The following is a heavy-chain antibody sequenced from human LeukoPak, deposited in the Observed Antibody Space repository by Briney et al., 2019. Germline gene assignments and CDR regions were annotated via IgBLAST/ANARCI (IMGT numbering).Heavy chain of an antibody. D-gene: IGHD4-17*01. CDR1: GGTFSSYA. V-gene: IGHV1-69*13. CDR3: ARLEITTVTTSDY. CDR2: IIPIFGTA. Sequence: SVKVSCKASGGTFSSYAISWVRQAPGQGLEWMGGIIPIFGTADYAQKFQGRVTITADESTSTAYMELSSLRSEDTAVYYCARLEITTVTTSDYWGQGTLVTVSS. J-gene: IGHJ4*02.